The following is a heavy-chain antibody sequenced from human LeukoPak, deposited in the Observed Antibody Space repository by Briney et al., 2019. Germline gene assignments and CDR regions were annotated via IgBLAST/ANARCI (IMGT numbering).Heavy chain of an antibody. V-gene: IGHV3-53*01. Sequence: GGSLRLSCAASGFTVSSNYMSWVRQAPGKGLEWVSVLYSGGTTYYADSVKGRFTISRDNSKNTLYLQMNSLRAEDTAVYYCAKGKFYYYYMDVWGKGTTVTVSS. CDR3: AKGKFYYYYMDV. CDR2: LYSGGTT. J-gene: IGHJ6*03. CDR1: GFTVSSNY.